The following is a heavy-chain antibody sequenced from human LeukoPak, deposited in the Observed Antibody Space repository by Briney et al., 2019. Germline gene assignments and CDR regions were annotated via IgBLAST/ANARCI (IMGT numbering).Heavy chain of an antibody. CDR2: INSDGSST. CDR3: VRGTGGIFDS. D-gene: IGHD2-8*02. J-gene: IGHJ4*02. Sequence: GGSLRLSCVASGFTLSDHWMHWVRQVPGKGLVWVSRINSDGSSTSHADSVKGRFTISRDNAKNTLYLQMNSLRAEDTAVYCCVRGTGGIFDSWGQGTLVTVSS. CDR1: GFTLSDHW. V-gene: IGHV3-74*01.